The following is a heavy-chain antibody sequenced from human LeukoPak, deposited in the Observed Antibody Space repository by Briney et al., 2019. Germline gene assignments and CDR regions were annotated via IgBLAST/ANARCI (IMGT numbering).Heavy chain of an antibody. CDR1: GYTFTSYY. D-gene: IGHD6-13*01. V-gene: IGHV1-46*01. CDR2: INPSGGST. J-gene: IGHJ4*02. Sequence: ASVKVSCKASGYTFTSYYMHWVRQAPGQGLEWMEIINPSGGSTSYAQKFQGRVTMTRDMSTSTVYMELSSLRSEDTAVYYCARDSGGIAAAGTVPFFDYWGQGTLVTVSS. CDR3: ARDSGGIAAAGTVPFFDY.